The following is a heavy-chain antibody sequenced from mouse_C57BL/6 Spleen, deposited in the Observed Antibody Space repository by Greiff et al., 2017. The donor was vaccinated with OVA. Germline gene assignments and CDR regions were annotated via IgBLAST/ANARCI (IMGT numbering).Heavy chain of an antibody. V-gene: IGHV1-50*01. CDR2: IDPSDSYT. CDR1: GYTFTSYW. J-gene: IGHJ2*01. CDR3: ARHSITTVVEGGNFDY. Sequence: QVQLQQPGAELVKPGASVKLSCKASGYTFTSYWMQWVKQRPGQGLEWIGEIDPSDSYTNYNQKFKGKATLTVDTSSSTAYMQLSSLTSEDSAVYYCARHSITTVVEGGNFDYWGQVTTLTVSS. D-gene: IGHD1-1*01.